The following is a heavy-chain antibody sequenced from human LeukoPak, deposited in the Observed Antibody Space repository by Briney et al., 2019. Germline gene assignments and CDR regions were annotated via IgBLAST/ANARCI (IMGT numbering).Heavy chain of an antibody. V-gene: IGHV3-9*01. CDR1: GFTFDSYA. D-gene: IGHD3-22*01. Sequence: GGSLRLSCAASGFTFDSYAMHWVRQAPGKGLEWVSGISWNSGSIGYADSVKGRFTISRDNAKNSLYLQMNSLRAEDTALYYCAKERAYYCDSSGYRTFDYWGQGTLVTVSS. CDR2: ISWNSGSI. CDR3: AKERAYYCDSSGYRTFDY. J-gene: IGHJ4*02.